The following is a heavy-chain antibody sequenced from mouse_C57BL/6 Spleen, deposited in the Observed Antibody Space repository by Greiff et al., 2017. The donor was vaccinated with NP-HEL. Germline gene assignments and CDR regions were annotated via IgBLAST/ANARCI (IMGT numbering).Heavy chain of an antibody. V-gene: IGHV1-85*01. Sequence: QVQLKESGPELVKPGASVKLSCKASGYTFTSYDINWVKQRPGQGLEWIGWIYPRDGSTKYNEKFKGKATLTVDTSSSTAYMELHSLTSEDSAVYFCARVARQLGAWFAYWGQGTLVTVSA. J-gene: IGHJ3*01. CDR3: ARVARQLGAWFAY. CDR2: IYPRDGST. CDR1: GYTFTSYD. D-gene: IGHD3-2*01.